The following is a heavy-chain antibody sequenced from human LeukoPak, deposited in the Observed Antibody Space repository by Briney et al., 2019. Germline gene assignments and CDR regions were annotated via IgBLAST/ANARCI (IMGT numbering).Heavy chain of an antibody. Sequence: GGSLRLSCAASGFTFSNAWVSWVRQAPGKGLEWVGRIKSKTDGGTTDYAAPVKGRFTISRDDSKNTLYLQMNSLKTEDTAVYYCTTGTLLNYYYYGMDVWGKGTTVTVSS. J-gene: IGHJ6*04. V-gene: IGHV3-15*01. CDR3: TTGTLLNYYYYGMDV. CDR1: GFTFSNAW. D-gene: IGHD3-10*01. CDR2: IKSKTDGGTT.